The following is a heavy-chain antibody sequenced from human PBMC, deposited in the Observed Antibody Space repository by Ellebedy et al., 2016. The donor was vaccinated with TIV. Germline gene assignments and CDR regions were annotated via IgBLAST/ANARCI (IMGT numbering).Heavy chain of an antibody. D-gene: IGHD5-18*01. CDR1: GGSMSNYF. V-gene: IGHV4-59*01. Sequence: SETLSLXXTVSGGSMSNYFWSWIRQPPGKGLEFIGYIYKSGISRYNPSLRSRPIISLDTSKSHFSLHLSSVTTADTAMYYCARGARYSYGFFDYWGQGILVTVSS. CDR3: ARGARYSYGFFDY. CDR2: IYKSGIS. J-gene: IGHJ4*02.